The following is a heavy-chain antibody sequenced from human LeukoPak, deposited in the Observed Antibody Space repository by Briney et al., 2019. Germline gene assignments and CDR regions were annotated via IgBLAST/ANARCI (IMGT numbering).Heavy chain of an antibody. CDR2: ISYDGSNK. CDR1: GFTFSSYA. D-gene: IGHD2-2*01. CDR3: ARGQGHQLPPDY. Sequence: GRSLRLSCAASGFTFSSYAMHCVRQAPGKGLEWVAVISYDGSNKYYADSVKGRFTISRDNSKNTLYLQMNSLRAEDTAVYYCARGQGHQLPPDYWGQGTLVTVSS. J-gene: IGHJ4*02. V-gene: IGHV3-30-3*01.